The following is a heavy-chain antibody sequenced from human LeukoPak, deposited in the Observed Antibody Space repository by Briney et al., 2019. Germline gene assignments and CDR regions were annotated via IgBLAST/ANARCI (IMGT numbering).Heavy chain of an antibody. CDR1: GGSFNGYH. D-gene: IGHD2-2*01. J-gene: IGHJ4*02. CDR2: INDSGSP. Sequence: SETLSLTCEVNGGSFNGYHWTWIRQSPGKGLEWIGEINDSGSPIYSPSLRSRLTISVDTSKNQFSVTLTPVTVADTAVYYCARGPHQHWPLGQFWGQGSLVTVSS. CDR3: ARGPHQHWPLGQF. V-gene: IGHV4-34*01.